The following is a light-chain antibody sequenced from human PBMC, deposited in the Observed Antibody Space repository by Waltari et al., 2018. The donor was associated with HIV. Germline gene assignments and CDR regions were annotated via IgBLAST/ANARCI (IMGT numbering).Light chain of an antibody. V-gene: IGLV1-36*01. J-gene: IGLJ3*02. Sequence: QSVLTQPPSVSEAPRQRVTISCSESSSNIGNNAVNWYQQLPGKAPKLLIYYNDLLSSGVSDRFSGSKSGTSASLAISGLQSEDEADYYCAAWDDSLHGVVFGGGTKLTVL. CDR3: AAWDDSLHGVV. CDR2: YND. CDR1: SSNIGNNA.